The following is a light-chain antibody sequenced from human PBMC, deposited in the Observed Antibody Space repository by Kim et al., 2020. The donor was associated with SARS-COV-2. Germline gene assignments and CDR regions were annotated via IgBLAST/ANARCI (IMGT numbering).Light chain of an antibody. Sequence: GRTASFACGGDNLETKRVHWYQWKPGKAPKLVLLFGEDGPSGIPDRLSGSYSGNTATLAIARVEAGDEADYCCQIWDSGSDHPYVFGPGTKVTVL. V-gene: IGLV3-21*04. CDR3: QIWDSGSDHPYV. CDR1: NLETKR. CDR2: FGE. J-gene: IGLJ1*01.